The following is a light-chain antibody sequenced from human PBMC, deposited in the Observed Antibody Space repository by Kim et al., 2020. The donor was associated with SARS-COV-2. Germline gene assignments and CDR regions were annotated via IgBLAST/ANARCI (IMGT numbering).Light chain of an antibody. Sequence: AIQMTQSPSSLSASVGDRVTIACRASQGIRNDLSWYQQKPGKAPKLLIYDASGLQSGVPSRFSGSGSGTNFILTISSLQPEDFATYYCLQHSNSPWTFGQGTKLEI. CDR3: LQHSNSPWT. V-gene: IGKV1-6*01. CDR2: DAS. J-gene: IGKJ1*01. CDR1: QGIRND.